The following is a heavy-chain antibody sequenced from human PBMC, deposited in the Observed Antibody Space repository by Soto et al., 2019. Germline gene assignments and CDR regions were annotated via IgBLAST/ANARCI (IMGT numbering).Heavy chain of an antibody. J-gene: IGHJ4*02. Sequence: EVQLVESGGGLVQPGGSLKLSCAASGFTFSGSAMHWVRQASGKGLEWVGRIRSKANSYATAYAASVKGRFTISRDDSKNTAYLQMNSLKTKDTAVYYCTRPKVATTEADYWGQGTLVTVSS. V-gene: IGHV3-73*02. CDR2: IRSKANSYAT. CDR3: TRPKVATTEADY. CDR1: GFTFSGSA. D-gene: IGHD5-12*01.